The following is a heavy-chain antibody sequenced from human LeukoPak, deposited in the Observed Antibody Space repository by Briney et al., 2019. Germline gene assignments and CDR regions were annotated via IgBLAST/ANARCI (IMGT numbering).Heavy chain of an antibody. CDR1: GFTFSSYT. Sequence: PGGSPRLYCAASGFTFSSYTTHWVRQAPGKGLEWVSSISSSSSYIYYAVSVKGRFTISRDNAKNSLYLQMNSLRAEDTAVYYCARGGYSGYDVLGFYFDYWGQGTLVTVSS. CDR2: ISSSSSYI. V-gene: IGHV3-21*01. D-gene: IGHD5-12*01. J-gene: IGHJ4*02. CDR3: ARGGYSGYDVLGFYFDY.